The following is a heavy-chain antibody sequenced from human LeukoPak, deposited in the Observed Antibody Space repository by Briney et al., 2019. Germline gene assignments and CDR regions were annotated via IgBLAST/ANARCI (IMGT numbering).Heavy chain of an antibody. D-gene: IGHD1-1*01. V-gene: IGHV4-39*01. Sequence: SETLSLTCTVSGGSISSSSYYWGWIRQPPGKGLEGLGSIYYSGSTYYNPSVKSRVTISVDTSKNQFSLKLSSVTAADTAVYYCARVAPKTTTSYYYYYMDVWGKGTTVTISS. CDR3: ARVAPKTTTSYYYYYMDV. CDR1: GGSISSSSYY. J-gene: IGHJ6*03. CDR2: IYYSGST.